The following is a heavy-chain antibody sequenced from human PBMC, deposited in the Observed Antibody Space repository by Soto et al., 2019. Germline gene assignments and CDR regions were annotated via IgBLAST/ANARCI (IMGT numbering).Heavy chain of an antibody. D-gene: IGHD2-15*01. V-gene: IGHV1-69*13. CDR1: GGTFSSYA. CDR3: ARLWAPGSRRGNWFDP. J-gene: IGHJ5*02. Sequence: SVKVSCKASGGTFSSYAISWVRQAPGQGLEWMGGIIPIFGTANYAQKFQGRVTITADESTSTAYMELSSLRSEDTAVYYCARLWAPGSRRGNWFDPWGQGTLVTVSS. CDR2: IIPIFGTA.